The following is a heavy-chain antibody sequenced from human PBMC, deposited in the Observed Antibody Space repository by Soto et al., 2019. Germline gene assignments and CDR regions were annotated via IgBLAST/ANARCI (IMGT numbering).Heavy chain of an antibody. D-gene: IGHD1-1*01. Sequence: LRLSCVASGFTFSRYAMSWVRQAPGKGLEWVSTIGGGGRSTYYADSVKGRFTISRDNSKNTLYLQMNSLRAEDTAVYYCASTPLPITTGTSHIDYWGQGSLVTVSS. J-gene: IGHJ4*02. V-gene: IGHV3-23*01. CDR1: GFTFSRYA. CDR2: IGGGGRST. CDR3: ASTPLPITTGTSHIDY.